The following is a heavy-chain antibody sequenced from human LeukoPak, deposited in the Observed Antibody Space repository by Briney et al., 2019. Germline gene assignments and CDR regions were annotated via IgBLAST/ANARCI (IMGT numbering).Heavy chain of an antibody. CDR3: ARLRGYSYGWGPYYYYMDV. V-gene: IGHV4-39*07. Sequence: PSETLSLTCTVSGGSISSSSYYWGWIRQPPGKGLEWIGSIYYSGSTYYNPSLKSRVTISVDTSKNQFSLKLSSVTAADTAVYYCARLRGYSYGWGPYYYYMDVWGKGTTVTVSS. CDR2: IYYSGST. CDR1: GGSISSSSYY. J-gene: IGHJ6*03. D-gene: IGHD5-18*01.